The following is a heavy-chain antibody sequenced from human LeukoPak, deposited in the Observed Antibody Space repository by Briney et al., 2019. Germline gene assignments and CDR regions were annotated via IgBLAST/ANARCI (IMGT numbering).Heavy chain of an antibody. CDR2: IYPSGNT. V-gene: IGHV4-4*07. CDR3: ARMTPGYYYYMDV. J-gene: IGHJ6*03. CDR1: GVSINNYY. Sequence: SETLSLTCTVSGVSINNYYWTWIRQPDGKGLEWIAHIYPSGNTNYNPSLKSRVTISADKSKNQFSLRLSSVTAADTVMYYCARMTPGYYYYMDVWGKGTKVTVSS.